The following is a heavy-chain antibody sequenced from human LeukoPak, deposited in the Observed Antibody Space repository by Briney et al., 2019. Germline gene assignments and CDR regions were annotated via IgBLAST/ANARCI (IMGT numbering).Heavy chain of an antibody. CDR1: GYTFTSYG. Sequence: ASVKVSCKASGYTFTSYGISWVRQAPGQGLEWMGWISAYNGNTNYAQKLQGRVTMTTDTSTSTAYMELSSLRSEDTAVYYCARGYLGVAAAPDFDYWGQGTLVTVSS. CDR3: ARGYLGVAAAPDFDY. V-gene: IGHV1-18*01. CDR2: ISAYNGNT. D-gene: IGHD6-13*01. J-gene: IGHJ4*02.